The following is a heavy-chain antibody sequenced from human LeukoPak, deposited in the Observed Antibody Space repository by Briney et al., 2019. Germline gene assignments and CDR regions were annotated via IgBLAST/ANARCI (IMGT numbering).Heavy chain of an antibody. CDR1: GASIRGSDYY. D-gene: IGHD2-21*01. J-gene: IGHJ6*02. V-gene: IGHV4-39*01. CDR2: IYYSGST. CDR3: ARDGDYYYYGMEV. Sequence: PSETLSLTCTVSGASIRGSDYYWVWLRETPGTGLEWRGSIYYSGSTYHNPSLKSRVTISVDTTKYQFTLKLSSVAAADTAVYYCARDGDYYYYGMEVWGQGATVTVSS.